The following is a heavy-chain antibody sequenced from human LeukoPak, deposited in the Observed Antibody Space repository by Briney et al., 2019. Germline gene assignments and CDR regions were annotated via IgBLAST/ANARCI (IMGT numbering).Heavy chain of an antibody. CDR1: GGTFTSYA. Sequence: GASVKVSCKAPGGTFTSYAITWVRQAPGQGLEWMGGIIPIIDTVIYAQKFQGRVTLTADKSTSTVYMELSSLRSEDTAVYYCARDPGITMIVVVKTNDAFDIWGQGTMVTVSS. V-gene: IGHV1-69*06. CDR3: ARDPGITMIVVVKTNDAFDI. CDR2: IIPIIDTV. D-gene: IGHD3-22*01. J-gene: IGHJ3*02.